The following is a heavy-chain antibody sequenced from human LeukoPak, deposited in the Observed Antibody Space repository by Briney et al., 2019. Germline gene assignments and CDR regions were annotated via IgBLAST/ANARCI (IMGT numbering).Heavy chain of an antibody. J-gene: IGHJ4*02. CDR3: ARSSGYGYDY. CDR1: GFTFSSSW. D-gene: IGHD5-18*01. Sequence: GGSLRLSCEASGFTFSSSWMHWVRQAPGKGLVWVSRVSSDGSSSSYADSVKGRFTISRDNAKNTLSLQMNSLRAEDTTVYYCARSSGYGYDYWGQGTLVTVSS. CDR2: VSSDGSSS. V-gene: IGHV3-74*01.